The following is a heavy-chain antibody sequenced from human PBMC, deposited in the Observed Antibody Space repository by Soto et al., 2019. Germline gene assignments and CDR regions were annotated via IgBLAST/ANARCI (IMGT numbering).Heavy chain of an antibody. CDR2: IYYSGST. CDR3: ARGIAAAGTDAFDI. V-gene: IGHV4-59*01. CDR1: GGSISSYY. Sequence: SETLSLTCTVSGGSISSYYWSWIRQPPGKGLEWIGYIYYSGSTNYNPSLKSRVTISVDTSKNQFSLKLSFVTAADTAVYYCARGIAAAGTDAFDIWGQGTMVTVSS. D-gene: IGHD6-13*01. J-gene: IGHJ3*02.